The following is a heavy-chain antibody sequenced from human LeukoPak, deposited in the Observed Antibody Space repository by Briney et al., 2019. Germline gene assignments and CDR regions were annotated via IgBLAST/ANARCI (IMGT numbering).Heavy chain of an antibody. CDR1: GGSISSSSYY. CDR2: IYYSGST. V-gene: IGHV4-39*07. Sequence: PSETLSLTCTVSGGSISSSSYYWGWIRQPPGKGLEWIGSIYYSGSTYYNPSLKSRVTISVDTSKNQFSLKLSPVTAADTAVYYCAGTGGTVTASSHFDYWGQGTLVTVSS. CDR3: AGTGGTVTASSHFDY. D-gene: IGHD4-17*01. J-gene: IGHJ4*02.